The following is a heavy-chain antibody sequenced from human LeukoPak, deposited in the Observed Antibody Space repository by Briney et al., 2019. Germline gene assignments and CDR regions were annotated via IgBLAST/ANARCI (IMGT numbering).Heavy chain of an antibody. D-gene: IGHD3-10*01. CDR1: GFTFSHYS. V-gene: IGHV3-21*04. J-gene: IGHJ1*01. Sequence: AGGSLRLSCAASGFTFSHYSMNWVRQAPGKGLEWVSSITTSSSDMYYADSVKGRFTISRDNAKNSLYLQMNSLRADDTALYYCAKDFGSGTRGYFQYWGQGIPVTVSS. CDR2: ITTSSSDM. CDR3: AKDFGSGTRGYFQY.